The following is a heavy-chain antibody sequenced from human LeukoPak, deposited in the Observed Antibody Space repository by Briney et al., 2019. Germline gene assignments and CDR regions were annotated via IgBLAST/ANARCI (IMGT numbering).Heavy chain of an antibody. CDR3: ARQGSGYSGYENIGY. CDR2: IYPGDSDT. Sequence: GESLKISCKGSGYSFSTYWIGWVRQMPGKGLEWMGIIYPGDSDTRYSPSFQGQVTISADKSISTAYLQWSSLKASDTAMYYCARQGSGYSGYENIGYWGQGTLVTVSS. D-gene: IGHD5-12*01. CDR1: GYSFSTYW. V-gene: IGHV5-51*01. J-gene: IGHJ4*02.